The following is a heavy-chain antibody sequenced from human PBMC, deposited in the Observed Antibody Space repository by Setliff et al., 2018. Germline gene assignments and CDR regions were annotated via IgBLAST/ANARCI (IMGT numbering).Heavy chain of an antibody. CDR2: ISASGGDT. CDR1: GFTFSSYA. CDR3: ATRSSYFDY. Sequence: LRLSCAASGFTFSSYAMSWVRQAPEKGLEWVSSISASGGDTYYADSVKGRFTISRDNSKNTLYLQMNGLRAEDSAVYYCATRSSYFDYWGQGTLVTVSS. V-gene: IGHV3-23*01. J-gene: IGHJ4*02. D-gene: IGHD6-6*01.